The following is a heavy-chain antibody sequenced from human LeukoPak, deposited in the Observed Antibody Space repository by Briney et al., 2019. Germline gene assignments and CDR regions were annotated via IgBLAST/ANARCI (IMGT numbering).Heavy chain of an antibody. Sequence: SQTLSLTCTVSGGSISSYYWSWIRQPPGKGLEWIGYIYYSGSTNYNPSLKSRVTISVDTSKNQFSLKLSSVTAADTAVYYCARYSSGWYFDYWGQGTLVTVSS. CDR3: ARYSSGWYFDY. J-gene: IGHJ4*02. CDR1: GGSISSYY. V-gene: IGHV4-59*01. CDR2: IYYSGST. D-gene: IGHD6-19*01.